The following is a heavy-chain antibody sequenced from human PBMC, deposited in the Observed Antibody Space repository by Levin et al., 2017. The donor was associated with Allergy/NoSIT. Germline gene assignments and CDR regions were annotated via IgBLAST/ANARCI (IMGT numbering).Heavy chain of an antibody. D-gene: IGHD3-10*01. CDR1: GFTFSSYS. CDR2: ISSSSSTI. CDR3: ARGSGSYAHYYYYYMDV. J-gene: IGHJ6*03. V-gene: IGHV3-48*01. Sequence: GGSLRLSCAASGFTFSSYSMNWVRQAPGKGLEWVSYISSSSSTIYYADSVKGRFTISRDNAKNSLYLQMNSLRAEDTAVYYCARGSGSYAHYYYYYMDVWGKGTTVTVSS.